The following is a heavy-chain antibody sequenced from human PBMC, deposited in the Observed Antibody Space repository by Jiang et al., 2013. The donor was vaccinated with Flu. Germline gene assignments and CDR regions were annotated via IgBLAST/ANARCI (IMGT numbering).Heavy chain of an antibody. V-gene: IGHV4-59*08. D-gene: IGHD5-18*01. Sequence: GPGLVKPSETLSLTCTVSGGSISSYYWSWIRQPPGKGLEWIGYIYYSGSTNYNPSLKSRVTISVDTSKNQFSLKLSSVTAADTAVYYCARHESVDTAMVTDYWGQGTLVTVSS. CDR1: GGSISSYY. CDR3: ARHESVDTAMVTDY. CDR2: IYYSGST. J-gene: IGHJ4*02.